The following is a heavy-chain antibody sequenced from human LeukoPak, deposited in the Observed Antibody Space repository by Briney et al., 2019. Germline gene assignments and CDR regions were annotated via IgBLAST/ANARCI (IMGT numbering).Heavy chain of an antibody. CDR3: ARDAIFQNWFDP. D-gene: IGHD2-21*01. Sequence: GASVKVSCKASGYTFTGYYMHWVRQAPGQGLEWMGWINPNSGGTNYAQKFQGRVTMTRDTSISTAYMEPSRLRSDDTAVYYCARDAIFQNWFDPWGQGTLVTVSS. CDR2: INPNSGGT. V-gene: IGHV1-2*02. CDR1: GYTFTGYY. J-gene: IGHJ5*02.